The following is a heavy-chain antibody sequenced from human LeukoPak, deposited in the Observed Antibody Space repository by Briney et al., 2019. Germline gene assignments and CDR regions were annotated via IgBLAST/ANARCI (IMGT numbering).Heavy chain of an antibody. CDR1: GFTFSSYG. CDR2: IWYDGSNK. D-gene: IGHD4-17*01. CDR3: AKGPYGDYLLDY. V-gene: IGHV3-33*06. J-gene: IGHJ4*02. Sequence: PGGSLRLSCAASGFTFSSYGMHWVRQAPGKGLEWVAVIWYDGSNKYYADSVKGRFTISRDNSKNTLYLQMNSLRAEDTAVYYCAKGPYGDYLLDYWGQGTLVTVSS.